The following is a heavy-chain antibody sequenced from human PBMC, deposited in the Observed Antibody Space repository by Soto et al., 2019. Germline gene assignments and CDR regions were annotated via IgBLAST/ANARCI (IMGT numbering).Heavy chain of an antibody. V-gene: IGHV2-5*02. Sequence: SGPTLVNPTQTLTLTCTFSGFSLNTYGVGVDRLRQAPGKALEWLALVYWDDDKRYSPSLQSRLTIMKDTSKNHVVLTMTNMDSLDTATYYCTHRLMTTMAIDYWGQGALVTVSS. CDR1: GFSLNTYGVG. D-gene: IGHD3-10*01. CDR3: THRLMTTMAIDY. CDR2: VYWDDDK. J-gene: IGHJ4*02.